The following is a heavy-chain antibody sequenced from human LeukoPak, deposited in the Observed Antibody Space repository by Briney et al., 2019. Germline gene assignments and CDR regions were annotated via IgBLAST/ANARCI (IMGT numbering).Heavy chain of an antibody. Sequence: SETLSLTCTVSGGSISSYYWSWIRQPAGKGLEWIGRMHTSGSSNYNFSLKSRVTMSGDTSKNQFSLKLSSVTAADTAVYYCAREFGGNSGGWPDYWGQGTLVTVSS. CDR1: GGSISSYY. CDR2: MHTSGSS. D-gene: IGHD4-23*01. V-gene: IGHV4-4*07. CDR3: AREFGGNSGGWPDY. J-gene: IGHJ4*02.